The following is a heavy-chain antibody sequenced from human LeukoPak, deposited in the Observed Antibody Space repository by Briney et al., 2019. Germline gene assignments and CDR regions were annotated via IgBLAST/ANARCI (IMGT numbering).Heavy chain of an antibody. D-gene: IGHD2-15*01. Sequence: PGGSLRLSCAASGFTFSSYAMSWVRQAPGKGLEWVSAISGSGGSTYYADSVKGRCTISRDNSKNTLYLQMNSLRAEDTAVYYCAKPNIVVVVAAFDYWGQGTLVAVSS. V-gene: IGHV3-23*01. CDR3: AKPNIVVVVAAFDY. CDR2: ISGSGGST. J-gene: IGHJ4*02. CDR1: GFTFSSYA.